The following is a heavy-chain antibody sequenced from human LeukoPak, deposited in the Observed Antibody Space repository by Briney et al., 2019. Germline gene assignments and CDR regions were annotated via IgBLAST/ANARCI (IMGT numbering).Heavy chain of an antibody. CDR1: GFTFSSYW. CDR2: IKQDGSGK. J-gene: IGHJ4*02. D-gene: IGHD3-22*01. V-gene: IGHV3-7*01. Sequence: GGSLRLSCAASGFTFSSYWMSWVRQAPGKGLEWVANIKQDGSGKYYVDSVKGRFTISRDNAKNSLYLQMNSLRAEDTAVYYCARDNYYDSSGLDYWGQGTLVTVSS. CDR3: ARDNYYDSSGLDY.